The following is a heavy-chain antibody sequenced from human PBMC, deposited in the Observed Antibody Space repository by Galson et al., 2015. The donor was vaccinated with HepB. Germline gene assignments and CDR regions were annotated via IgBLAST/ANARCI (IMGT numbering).Heavy chain of an antibody. D-gene: IGHD5-18*01. J-gene: IGHJ4*02. CDR2: ISSSSSYI. CDR1: GFTFSSYS. CDR3: ASNSWGYSYGYGRVY. Sequence: SLRLSCAASGFTFSSYSMNWVRQAPGKGLEWVSSISSSSSYIYYADSVKGRFTISRDNAKNSLYLQMNSLRAEDTAVYYCASNSWGYSYGYGRVYWGQGTLVTVSS. V-gene: IGHV3-21*01.